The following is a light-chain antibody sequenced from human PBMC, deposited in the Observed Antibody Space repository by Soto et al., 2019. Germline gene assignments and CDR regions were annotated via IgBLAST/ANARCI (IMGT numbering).Light chain of an antibody. Sequence: QSAPTQPASVSGSPGQTSTIHCTGTSSSVGGYKYVASYLQYPGKAPRLMICEVKSRPSGVSNRFSGSKSGNTASLIISGLQAEEEEEYYCSSYRIGSTRICGRGAKVTDL. CDR1: SSSVGGYKY. CDR2: EVK. J-gene: IGLJ1*01. CDR3: SSYRIGSTRI. V-gene: IGLV2-14*01.